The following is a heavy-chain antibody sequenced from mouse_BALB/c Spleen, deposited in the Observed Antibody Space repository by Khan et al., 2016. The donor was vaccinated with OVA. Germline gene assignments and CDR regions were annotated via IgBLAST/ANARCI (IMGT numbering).Heavy chain of an antibody. CDR3: AREEALYYFDY. D-gene: IGHD3-2*02. CDR2: IYPGTDNT. Sequence: QVQLQQSGAELVRPGASVKLSCKTSGYIFTSYWIHWVQQRSGQGLEWFARIYPGTDNTYYNEKLKDKVTLTADKSSSTVYMQLSSLKSEDSAVYFCAREEALYYFDYWGQGTTLTVSS. CDR1: GYIFTSYW. V-gene: IGHV1S132*01. J-gene: IGHJ2*01.